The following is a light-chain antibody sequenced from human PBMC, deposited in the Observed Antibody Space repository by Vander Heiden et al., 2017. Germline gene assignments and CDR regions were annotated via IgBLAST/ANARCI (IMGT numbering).Light chain of an antibody. CDR1: RSDVVSFTY. J-gene: IGLJ3*02. V-gene: IGLV2-14*01. Sequence: SALTQPASVSGSPRQSLTISCAGTRSDVVSFTYVSLYPQHPGKAPKLMIYDVSNRPSGVSNRFSGSKSGNTASLTISGLQAEDEADYHCSSYTNTRTWVFGGGTKLTAL. CDR3: SSYTNTRTWV. CDR2: DVS.